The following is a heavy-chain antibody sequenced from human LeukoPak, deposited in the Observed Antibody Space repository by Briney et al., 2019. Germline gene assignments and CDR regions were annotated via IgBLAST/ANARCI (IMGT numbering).Heavy chain of an antibody. J-gene: IGHJ4*02. CDR1: GFTFSSYS. D-gene: IGHD6-13*01. Sequence: NPGGSLRLSCAASGFTFSSYSMNWVRQAPGKGLEWVSSISSSSSYIYYADSVKGRFTISRDNAKNSLYLQMNSLRAEDTAVYYCASQYSSTPSSDYWGQGTLVTVSS. CDR3: ASQYSSTPSSDY. CDR2: ISSSSSYI. V-gene: IGHV3-21*01.